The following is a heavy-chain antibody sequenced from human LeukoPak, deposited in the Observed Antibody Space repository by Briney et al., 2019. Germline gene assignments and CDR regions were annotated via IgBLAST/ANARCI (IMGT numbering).Heavy chain of an antibody. V-gene: IGHV3-66*01. CDR3: ARARDFDY. CDR1: GFTFSSYA. Sequence: GGSLRLSCAASGFTFSSYAMNWVRQAPGKGLEWVSVIYTGGSTYYADSVKGRFTISRDTSKNTLYLQMNSLRVEDTALYYCARARDFDYWGQGTLVTVSS. CDR2: IYTGGST. J-gene: IGHJ4*02.